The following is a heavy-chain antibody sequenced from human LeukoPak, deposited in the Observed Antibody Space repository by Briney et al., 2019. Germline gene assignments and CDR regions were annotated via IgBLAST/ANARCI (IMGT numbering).Heavy chain of an antibody. V-gene: IGHV3-11*04. Sequence: GGSLRLSCAASGFTFIDYYTSWIRQAPGEGLERGSYISSSGTTIYYADSVKGRFTISRDNAKNSLYLQMNSLRAEDTAVYYCARDIRVGEGYNNYYFDYWGQGTLVTVSS. CDR3: ARDIRVGEGYNNYYFDY. D-gene: IGHD5-24*01. J-gene: IGHJ4*02. CDR1: GFTFIDYY. CDR2: ISSSGTTI.